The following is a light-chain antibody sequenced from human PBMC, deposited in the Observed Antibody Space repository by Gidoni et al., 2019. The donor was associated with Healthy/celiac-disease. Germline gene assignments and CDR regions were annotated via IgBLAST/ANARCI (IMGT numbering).Light chain of an antibody. CDR3: AAWDDSLNGRYV. Sequence: SASGTPGQRVTISCSGSSSNIGSNTVNWYQPLPGTAPKLLIYSNNQRPSGVPDRFSGSKSGTSASLAISGLQSEDEADYYCAAWDDSLNGRYVFGTGTKVTVL. J-gene: IGLJ1*01. CDR2: SNN. V-gene: IGLV1-44*01. CDR1: SSNIGSNT.